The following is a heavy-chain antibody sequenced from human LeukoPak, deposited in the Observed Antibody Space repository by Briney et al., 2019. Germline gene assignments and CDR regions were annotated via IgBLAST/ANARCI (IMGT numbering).Heavy chain of an antibody. V-gene: IGHV3-30*04. CDR3: ARELRATVTNYYYYGMDV. J-gene: IGHJ6*04. Sequence: GGSLRLSCAASGFTFSRHAMHWVRQAPGKGLEWVAVISYDGSNKYYADSVKGRFTISRDNSKNTLYLQMNSLRAEDTAVYYCARELRATVTNYYYYGMDVWGKGTTVTVSS. D-gene: IGHD4-17*01. CDR2: ISYDGSNK. CDR1: GFTFSRHA.